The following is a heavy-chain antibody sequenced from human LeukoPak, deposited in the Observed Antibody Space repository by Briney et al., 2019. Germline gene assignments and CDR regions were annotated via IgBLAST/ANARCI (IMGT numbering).Heavy chain of an antibody. D-gene: IGHD3-10*01. V-gene: IGHV3-21*01. CDR3: ARDALLWFGELNPYDY. CDR2: ISSSSSYI. J-gene: IGHJ4*02. Sequence: AGGSLRLSCAAPRFTLSSYSMNWVRQAPGEGVEGGSSISSSSSYIYYADSVKGRFTISRDNAKNSLYLQMNSLRAEDTAVYYCARDALLWFGELNPYDYWGQGTLVTVSS. CDR1: RFTLSSYS.